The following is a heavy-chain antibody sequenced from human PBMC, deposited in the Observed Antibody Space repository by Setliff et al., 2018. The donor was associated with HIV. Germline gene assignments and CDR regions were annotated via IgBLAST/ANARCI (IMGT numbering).Heavy chain of an antibody. D-gene: IGHD2-15*01. J-gene: IGHJ4*02. CDR3: AREGQVVVTAKGFDY. CDR2: VNTVGGGA. CDR1: GYSFTGHY. Sequence: GASVKVSCKASGYSFTGHYMHWMRQAPGQGLEWMGVVNTVGGGASYAQKFQGRLTVTRDTSTSTVYMELSSLRSEDTAVYYCAREGQVVVTAKGFDYWGLGTLVTVSS. V-gene: IGHV1-46*01.